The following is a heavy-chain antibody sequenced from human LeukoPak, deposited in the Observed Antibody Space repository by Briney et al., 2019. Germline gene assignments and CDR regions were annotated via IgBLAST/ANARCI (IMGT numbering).Heavy chain of an antibody. CDR2: IYTSGST. D-gene: IGHD1-14*01. Sequence: SETLSLTCTVSGGAVNSYYWSWIRQPAGKGLEWIGRIYTSGSTNYNPSLKSRVTISVDTSKNQFSLKLSSVTAADAAVYYCAREGPGTWFDPWGQGTLVTVSS. CDR1: GGAVNSYY. CDR3: AREGPGTWFDP. J-gene: IGHJ5*02. V-gene: IGHV4-4*07.